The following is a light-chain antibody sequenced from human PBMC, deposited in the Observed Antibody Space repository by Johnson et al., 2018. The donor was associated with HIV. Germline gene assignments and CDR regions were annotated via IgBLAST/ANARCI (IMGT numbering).Light chain of an antibody. Sequence: QSVLTQPPSVSEAPGQKVTISCSGRSSNIGNNYVSWYQQLPGTAPKLLIYDNNKRPSGIPDRFSGSKSSTSATLGITGLQTGDEADYYCGTWDSSLSAGGVFGTGTKVTVL. J-gene: IGLJ1*01. CDR2: DNN. CDR1: SSNIGNNY. CDR3: GTWDSSLSAGGV. V-gene: IGLV1-51*01.